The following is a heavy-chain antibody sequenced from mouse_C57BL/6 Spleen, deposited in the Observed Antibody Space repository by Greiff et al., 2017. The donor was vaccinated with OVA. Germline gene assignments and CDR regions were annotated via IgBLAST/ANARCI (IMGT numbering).Heavy chain of an antibody. V-gene: IGHV1-59*01. CDR1: GYTFTSYW. J-gene: IGHJ4*01. CDR2: IDPSDSYT. CDR3: AKPSTVVAPYYAMDY. D-gene: IGHD1-1*01. Sequence: VKLQQPGAELVRPGTSVKLSCKASGYTFTSYWMHWVKQRPGQGLEWIGVIDPSDSYTNYNQKFKGKATLTVDTSSSTAYMQLSSLTSEDSAVYYCAKPSTVVAPYYAMDYWGQGTSVTVSS.